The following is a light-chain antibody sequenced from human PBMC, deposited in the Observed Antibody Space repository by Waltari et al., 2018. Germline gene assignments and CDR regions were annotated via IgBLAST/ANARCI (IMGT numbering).Light chain of an antibody. Sequence: ELVMTQSPATVSVSPGERVTLSCRASQSVNSNLAWYQQKPGQAPRLLIYGASTRATTLPARFSGSGSGTEFTLTISSLQAEDSAVYYCHQYNNWPPWTFGQGTRVEIK. CDR3: HQYNNWPPWT. CDR1: QSVNSN. CDR2: GAS. V-gene: IGKV3-15*01. J-gene: IGKJ1*01.